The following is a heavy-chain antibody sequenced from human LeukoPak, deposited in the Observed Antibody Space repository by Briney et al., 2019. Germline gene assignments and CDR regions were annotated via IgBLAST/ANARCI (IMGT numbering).Heavy chain of an antibody. J-gene: IGHJ4*02. V-gene: IGHV3-21*01. CDR1: GFTFSSYS. D-gene: IGHD3-9*01. CDR3: ARDDTYYDILTGCYPHYFDY. Sequence: GGSLRLSCAASGFTFSSYSMSWVRQALGKGLEWVSSISSSSYIYYADSVKGRFTISRDNAKNSLYLQMNSLRAEDTAVYYCARDDTYYDILTGCYPHYFDYWGQGTLVTVSS. CDR2: ISSSSYI.